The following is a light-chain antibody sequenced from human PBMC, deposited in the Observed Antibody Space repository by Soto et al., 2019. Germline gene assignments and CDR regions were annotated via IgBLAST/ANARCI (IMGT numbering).Light chain of an antibody. J-gene: IGKJ1*01. CDR2: DAS. V-gene: IGKV1-17*01. CDR3: LQHDSYPRT. CDR1: QGIRTD. Sequence: DIQMTQSPSALSASVGDTVTITCRASQGIRTDLGWYQQKPGKPPERLIHDASLLQSGVPARFSGSGSGTEFTLTISSLQPEDIATYYCLQHDSYPRTFGQGTKVDIK.